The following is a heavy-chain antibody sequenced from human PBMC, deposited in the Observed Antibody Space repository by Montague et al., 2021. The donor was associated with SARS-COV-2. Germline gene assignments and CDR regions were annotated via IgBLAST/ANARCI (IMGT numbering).Heavy chain of an antibody. CDR1: SASIISSDYY. CDR2: IYYSGTT. CDR3: ARGMIRGVTTPFDY. D-gene: IGHD3-10*01. Sequence: SETLSLTCSVSSASIISSDYYWGWIRQPPGKELEWIGNIYYSGTTYYNPSLQSRGTISVDTSKNHLSLRLSSVTAADTAVYFCARGMIRGVTTPFDYWGQGSQVTVSS. V-gene: IGHV4-39*02. J-gene: IGHJ4*02.